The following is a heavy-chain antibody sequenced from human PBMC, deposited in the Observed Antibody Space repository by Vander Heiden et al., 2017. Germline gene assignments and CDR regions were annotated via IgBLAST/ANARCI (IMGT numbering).Heavy chain of an antibody. Sequence: QVQLVESGGGVVQPGRSLRLSCAASGFTFSSYGMHWVRQAPGKGLEWVAVISYDGSNKYYADSVKGRFTISRDNSKNTLYLQMNSLRAEDTAVYYCAKELRADGDYGDYSPFDYWGQGTLVTVSS. CDR1: GFTFSSYG. D-gene: IGHD4-17*01. CDR3: AKELRADGDYGDYSPFDY. J-gene: IGHJ4*02. CDR2: ISYDGSNK. V-gene: IGHV3-30*18.